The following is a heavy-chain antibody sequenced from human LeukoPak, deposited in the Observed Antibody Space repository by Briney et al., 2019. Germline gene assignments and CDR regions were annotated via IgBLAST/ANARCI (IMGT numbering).Heavy chain of an antibody. CDR3: ARAYGNYNMDV. CDR1: GGSINSYF. J-gene: IGHJ6*03. V-gene: IGHV4-4*07. CDR2: IYTSGST. D-gene: IGHD3-3*01. Sequence: SETLSLTCTVSGGSINSYFWNWIRQPAGKGLEWIGRIYTSGSTNYNPSPKSRVTMSVDTSKNQFSLKLSSVTAADTAVYYCARAYGNYNMDVWGKGTTVIVSS.